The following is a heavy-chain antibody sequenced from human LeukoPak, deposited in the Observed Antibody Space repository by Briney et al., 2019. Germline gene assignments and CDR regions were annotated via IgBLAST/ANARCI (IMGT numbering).Heavy chain of an antibody. CDR1: GGSISTYY. Sequence: PSETLSLTCTVSGGSISTYYWSWIRQPPGKGLEWIGYIYYSGSTNYNPSLKSRVTISVDTSKKQFSLKLSSVTAADTAVYYCARGSGFMVDSILDNWGQGTLVTVSS. V-gene: IGHV4-59*01. D-gene: IGHD4/OR15-4a*01. CDR2: IYYSGST. CDR3: ARGSGFMVDSILDN. J-gene: IGHJ4*02.